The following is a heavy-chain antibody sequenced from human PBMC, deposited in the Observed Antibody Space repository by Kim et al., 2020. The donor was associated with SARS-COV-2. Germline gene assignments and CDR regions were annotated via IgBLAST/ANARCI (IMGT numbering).Heavy chain of an antibody. CDR3: ARDYTVPVGWFGDPVGMDV. D-gene: IGHD3-10*01. J-gene: IGHJ6*02. CDR1: GGSVSSGSYY. CDR2: IYYSGST. Sequence: SETLSLTCTVSGGSVSSGSYYWSWIRQPPGKGLEWIGYIYYSGSTNYNPSLKSRVTISVDTSKNQFSLKLSSVTAADTAVYYCARDYTVPVGWFGDPVGMDVWGQGTTVTVSS. V-gene: IGHV4-61*01.